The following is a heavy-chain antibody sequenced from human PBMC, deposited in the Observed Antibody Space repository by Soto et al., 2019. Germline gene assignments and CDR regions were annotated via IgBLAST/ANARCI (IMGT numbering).Heavy chain of an antibody. V-gene: IGHV1-18*01. CDR3: ARDSMTTVTTFGY. D-gene: IGHD4-17*01. J-gene: IGHJ4*02. CDR2: ISGYNGNT. Sequence: QVQLVQSGAEVKKPGASVKVSCKASGYTFASYGISWVRQAPGQGLEWMGWISGYNGNTNYAQNFQGRGTMTTDTSTSTAYMERRSLRSEDTAVYYGARDSMTTVTTFGYWGQGTLVTVSS. CDR1: GYTFASYG.